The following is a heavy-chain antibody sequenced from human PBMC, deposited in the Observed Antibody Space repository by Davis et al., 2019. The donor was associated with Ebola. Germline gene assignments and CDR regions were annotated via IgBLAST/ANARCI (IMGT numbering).Heavy chain of an antibody. D-gene: IGHD3-3*01. J-gene: IGHJ5*02. Sequence: MPSETLSLTCTVSGGSISSSSYYWGWIRQPPEKGLEWIGEINHSGSPNYNPSLKSRVTISVDTSKNQFSLKLSSVTAADTAVYYCARTAFWSGYYNNWFDPWGQGTLVTVSS. CDR3: ARTAFWSGYYNNWFDP. CDR1: GGSISSSSYY. CDR2: INHSGSP. V-gene: IGHV4-39*01.